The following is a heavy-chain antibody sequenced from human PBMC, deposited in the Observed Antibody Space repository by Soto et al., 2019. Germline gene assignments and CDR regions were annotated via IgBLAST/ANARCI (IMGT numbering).Heavy chain of an antibody. CDR3: ARWGQLVQGFDY. D-gene: IGHD6-6*01. J-gene: IGHJ4*02. CDR2: ISYDGSNK. CDR1: GFTFSSYA. Sequence: GGSLRLSCAASGFTFSSYAMHWVRQAPGKGLEWVAVISYDGSNKYYADSVKGRFTISRDNSKNTLYLQMNSLRAEDTAVYYCARWGQLVQGFDYWGQGTLVTVSS. V-gene: IGHV3-30-3*01.